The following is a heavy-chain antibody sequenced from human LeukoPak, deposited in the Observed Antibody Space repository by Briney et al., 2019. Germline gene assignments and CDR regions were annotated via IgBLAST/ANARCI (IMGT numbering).Heavy chain of an antibody. Sequence: RSETLSLTCAVYGGSFSGYYWSWIRQPPGKGLEWIGEINHSGSTNYNPSLKSRVTISVDTSKNQFSLKLSSVTAADTAVYYCARLVVVVPAANHYMDVWGKGTTVTISS. CDR3: ARLVVVVPAANHYMDV. J-gene: IGHJ6*03. CDR2: INHSGST. V-gene: IGHV4-34*01. CDR1: GGSFSGYY. D-gene: IGHD2-2*01.